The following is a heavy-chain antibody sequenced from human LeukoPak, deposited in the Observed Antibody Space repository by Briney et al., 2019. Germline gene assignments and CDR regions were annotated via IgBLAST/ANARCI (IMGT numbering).Heavy chain of an antibody. V-gene: IGHV3-23*01. Sequence: GGSLRLSCAASGFIFSSYAMSWVRQAPGKGLEWVSAISGSGGSTYYADSVKGRFTISRDNSKNTLYLQMNSLRAEDTAVYYCAKVPVSSLTISEVVTDDAFDIWGQGTIVTVSS. D-gene: IGHD3-3*01. CDR2: ISGSGGST. J-gene: IGHJ3*02. CDR1: GFIFSSYA. CDR3: AKVPVSSLTISEVVTDDAFDI.